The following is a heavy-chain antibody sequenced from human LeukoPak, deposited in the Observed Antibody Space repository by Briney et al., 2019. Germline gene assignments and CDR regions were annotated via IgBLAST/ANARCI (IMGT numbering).Heavy chain of an antibody. D-gene: IGHD3-10*01. Sequence: SETLSLACTVSGGSIRSYWSWIRQPAGKGLEWIGRIYGSGSTDYNPSLKSRVTMSIDTSKNQFSLNLISVTAADTAVYYCARDSGTTGEVKFDPWGQGTLVTVSS. CDR2: IYGSGST. CDR1: GGSIRSY. V-gene: IGHV4-4*07. J-gene: IGHJ5*02. CDR3: ARDSGTTGEVKFDP.